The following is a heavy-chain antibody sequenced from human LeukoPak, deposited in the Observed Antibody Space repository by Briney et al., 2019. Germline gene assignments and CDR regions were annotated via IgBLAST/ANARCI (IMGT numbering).Heavy chain of an antibody. V-gene: IGHV3-21*01. CDR2: ISSSATYI. Sequence: PGGSLRLSCAASGFTFSTYAMNWVRQAPGKGLEWVSSISSSATYIYYADSVKGRFTISRDNANNSLYLHMNSLRAEDTVLYYCARSAIYYDSSSYYSSWGQGSLVTVSS. CDR3: ARSAIYYDSSSYYSS. J-gene: IGHJ5*02. D-gene: IGHD3-22*01. CDR1: GFTFSTYA.